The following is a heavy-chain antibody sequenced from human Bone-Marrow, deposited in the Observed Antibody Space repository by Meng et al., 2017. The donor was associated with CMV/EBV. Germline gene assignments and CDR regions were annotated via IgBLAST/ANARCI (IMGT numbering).Heavy chain of an antibody. CDR3: ATRRAHSDGRGSWYYQFDH. CDR2: LYNSGST. V-gene: IGHV4-4*07. J-gene: IGHJ4*02. CDR1: GDSINTYF. Sequence: QGRLQVSGPPMVKPPETLSLTCTVSGDSINTYFLSWIRQPAGKGLEWIGRLYNSGSTNYNPSLNSRVTMSIDTSNKQFSLRLSSVTAADTAVYYCATRRAHSDGRGSWYYQFDHWGQGTLVTVSS. D-gene: IGHD3-22*01.